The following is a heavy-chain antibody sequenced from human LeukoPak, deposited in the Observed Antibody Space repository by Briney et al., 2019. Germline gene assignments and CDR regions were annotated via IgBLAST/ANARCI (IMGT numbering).Heavy chain of an antibody. V-gene: IGHV3-30*02. J-gene: IGHJ4*02. D-gene: IGHD4-17*01. CDR1: GFTFSSYG. CDR3: AKAISRTVTTLVFDY. Sequence: GGSLRLSCAASGFTFSSYGMHWVRQAPGKGLEWVAFIRYDGSNKYYADSVKGRFTISRDNSKNTLYLQMNSLRAEDTAVYYCAKAISRTVTTLVFDYWGQGTLVTVSS. CDR2: IRYDGSNK.